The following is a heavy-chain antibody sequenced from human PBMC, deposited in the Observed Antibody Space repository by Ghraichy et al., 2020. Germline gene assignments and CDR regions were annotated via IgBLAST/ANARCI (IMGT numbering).Heavy chain of an antibody. CDR2: IYTSGST. Sequence: SETLSLTCTVSGGSISSYYWSWIRQPPGKGLEWIGYIYTSGSTNYNPSLKSRVTISVDTSKNQFSLKLSSVTAADTAVYYCATHARYCGGDCYVSDYWGQGTLVTVSS. D-gene: IGHD2-21*02. V-gene: IGHV4-4*09. CDR1: GGSISSYY. J-gene: IGHJ4*02. CDR3: ATHARYCGGDCYVSDY.